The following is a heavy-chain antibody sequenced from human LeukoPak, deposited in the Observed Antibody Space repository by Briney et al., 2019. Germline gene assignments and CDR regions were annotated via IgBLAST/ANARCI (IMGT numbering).Heavy chain of an antibody. V-gene: IGHV4-59*01. CDR1: GGSISSYY. CDR2: IYYSGST. CDR3: ARGWQYYDFWSGTEYNWFDP. Sequence: SETLSLTCTVSGGSISSYYWSWIRQPPGKGLEWIGYIYYSGSTNYNPSLKSRVTISVDTSKNQFSLKLSSVTAADTAAYYCARGWQYYDFWSGTEYNWFDPWGQGTLVTVSS. J-gene: IGHJ5*02. D-gene: IGHD3-3*01.